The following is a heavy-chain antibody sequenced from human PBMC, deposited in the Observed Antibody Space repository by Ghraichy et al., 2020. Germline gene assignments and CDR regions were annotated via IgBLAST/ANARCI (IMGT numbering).Heavy chain of an antibody. J-gene: IGHJ4*02. D-gene: IGHD2-8*01. Sequence: GSLSLSCTASGFSFSAFAMSWVRQAPGEGLEWVSAVSPSGAGTWYGDSVKGRFTISRDNSRNTLFLQMSSLRADDTAVYYCAKDGRRVDAAAPHEYFDYWGQGTQVTVSS. CDR3: AKDGRRVDAAAPHEYFDY. CDR2: VSPSGAGT. CDR1: GFSFSAFA. V-gene: IGHV3-23*01.